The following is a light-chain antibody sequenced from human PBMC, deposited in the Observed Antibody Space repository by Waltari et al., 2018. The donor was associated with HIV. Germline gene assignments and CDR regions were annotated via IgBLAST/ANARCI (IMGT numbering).Light chain of an antibody. V-gene: IGLV1-44*01. CDR3: AAWDDSLNGWV. Sequence: QSVLTQPPSASGTPGQRVTISCSGSSSNIRSNTVSWYQQLPGTAPKLLIYSNVQRPSGVPDRFSGSKSGPSASLAISGLQSEDEAEYYWAAWDDSLNGWVFGGGTKLTVL. CDR1: SSNIRSNT. CDR2: SNV. J-gene: IGLJ3*02.